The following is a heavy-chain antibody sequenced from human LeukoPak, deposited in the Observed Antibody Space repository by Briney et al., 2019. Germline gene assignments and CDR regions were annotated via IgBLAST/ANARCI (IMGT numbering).Heavy chain of an antibody. CDR1: GFTFNNYA. D-gene: IGHD1-26*01. CDR2: ISGSGGST. V-gene: IGHV3-23*01. J-gene: IGHJ4*02. Sequence: GGSLRLSCAASGFTFNNYAMSWVRQAPGKGLEWVSTISGSGGSTYYADSVKGRFTISRDNSKNTLYLQMNSLRAEDTAVYYCARVGATSYYWGQGTLVTVSS. CDR3: ARVGATSYY.